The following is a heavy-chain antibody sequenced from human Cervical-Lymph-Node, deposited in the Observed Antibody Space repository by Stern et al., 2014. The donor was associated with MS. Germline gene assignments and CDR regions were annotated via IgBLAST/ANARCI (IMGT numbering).Heavy chain of an antibody. J-gene: IGHJ6*02. CDR3: AHRYQLLWAA. Sequence: ESGPTLVKPTQTLTLTCTFSGFSLTTSGVGLGWIRQPPGKALEWLALIYWNDDKRYSPSLKSRLAITKDTSKNQVVLTVTNMDPVDTATYYCAHRYQLLWAAWGQGTTVTVSS. V-gene: IGHV2-5*01. CDR2: IYWNDDK. CDR1: GFSLTTSGVG. D-gene: IGHD4-23*01.